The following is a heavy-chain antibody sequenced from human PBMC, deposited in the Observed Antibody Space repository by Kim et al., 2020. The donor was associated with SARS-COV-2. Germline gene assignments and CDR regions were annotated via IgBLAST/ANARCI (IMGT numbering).Heavy chain of an antibody. J-gene: IGHJ6*02. V-gene: IGHV3-9*01. CDR3: AKGLSTVTSYGMDV. CDR1: GFSFDDYA. Sequence: GGSLRLSCAASGFSFDDYAMHWVRQVPGKGLEWVSGISWNSGSIAYADSVKGRFTVYRDNAKNSLYLQMDSLRPEDTAFYYCAKGLSTVTSYGMDVWGQGTTVTVSS. CDR2: ISWNSGSI. D-gene: IGHD4-17*01.